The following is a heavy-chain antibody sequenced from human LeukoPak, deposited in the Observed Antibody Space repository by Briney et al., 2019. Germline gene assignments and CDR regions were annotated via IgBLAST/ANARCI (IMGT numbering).Heavy chain of an antibody. J-gene: IGHJ4*02. Sequence: GGSLRLSCAAPGFSFSSYGMNWVRQAPGKGLEWVSFISSSSSYIYYADSVKGRFTISRDNSKNTLYLQMNSLRAEDTAVYYCAKDRAILTGFIDYWGQGTLVTVSS. CDR1: GFSFSSYG. CDR3: AKDRAILTGFIDY. CDR2: ISSSSSYI. V-gene: IGHV3-21*01. D-gene: IGHD3-9*01.